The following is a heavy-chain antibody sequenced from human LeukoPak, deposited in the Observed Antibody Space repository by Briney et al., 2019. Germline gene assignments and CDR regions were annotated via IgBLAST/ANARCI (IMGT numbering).Heavy chain of an antibody. CDR3: ARDRPGSMDV. Sequence: GGSLRLSCAASGFTFSSYAMSWVRQAPGKGLEWVSAISGSGGSTYYADSVKGRFTISRDNVKNSLYLQMNSLRAEDTAVYYCARDRPGSMDVWGQGTTVTVSS. D-gene: IGHD3-10*01. CDR2: ISGSGGST. V-gene: IGHV3-23*01. CDR1: GFTFSSYA. J-gene: IGHJ6*02.